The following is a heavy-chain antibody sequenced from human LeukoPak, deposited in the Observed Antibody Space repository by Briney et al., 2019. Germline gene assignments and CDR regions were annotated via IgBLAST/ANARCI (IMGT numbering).Heavy chain of an antibody. CDR1: GFTFIRYA. V-gene: IGHV3-23*01. CDR3: AKGIAAAD. J-gene: IGHJ4*02. CDR2: ISGSGGST. D-gene: IGHD6-13*01. Sequence: GGSLRLSCAASGFTFIRYAISWVRQAPAKGLDWVSAISGSGGSTYYADSVKGRFTISRDNSKNTLYLQMNSLRAEDTAVYYCAKGIAAADWGQGTLVTVSS.